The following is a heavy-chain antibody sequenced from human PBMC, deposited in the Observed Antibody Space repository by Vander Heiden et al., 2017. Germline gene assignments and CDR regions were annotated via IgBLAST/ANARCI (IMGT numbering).Heavy chain of an antibody. CDR1: GFPFSSYG. CDR2: IWYDGSNK. D-gene: IGHD2-2*01. J-gene: IGHJ4*02. Sequence: QVQLVASGGGVVQPGRSLRLSCAAPGFPFSSYGMHWVRQAPGKGLEWVAVIWYDGSNKYNADSVKGRFTISRDNSKNTLYLQMNSLRAEDTAVYYCARGVISTSCYFDYWGQGTLVTVSS. V-gene: IGHV3-33*01. CDR3: ARGVISTSCYFDY.